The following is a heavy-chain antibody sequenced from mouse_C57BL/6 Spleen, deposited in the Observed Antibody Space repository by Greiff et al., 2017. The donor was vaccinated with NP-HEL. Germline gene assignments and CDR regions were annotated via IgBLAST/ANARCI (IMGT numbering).Heavy chain of an antibody. D-gene: IGHD2-1*01. CDR2: ISSGGSYT. CDR3: ARRDYGNYYFDY. J-gene: IGHJ2*01. V-gene: IGHV5-6*02. Sequence: EVKLQESGGDLVKPGGSLKLSCAASGFTFSSYGMSWVRQTPDKRLEWVATISSGGSYTYYPDSVKGRFTISRDNAKNTLYLQMSSLKSEDTAMYYCARRDYGNYYFDYWGQGTTLTVSS. CDR1: GFTFSSYG.